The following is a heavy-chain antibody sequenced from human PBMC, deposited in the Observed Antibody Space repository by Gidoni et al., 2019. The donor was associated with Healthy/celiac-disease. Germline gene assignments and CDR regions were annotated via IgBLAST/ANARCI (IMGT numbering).Heavy chain of an antibody. Sequence: EVQLVESGGGLVKPGGSLRLSCAASGFTFSNAWMSWVRQAPGKGLEWVGRIKSKTDGGTTDYAAPVKGRFTISRDDSKNTLYLQMNSLKTEDTAVYYCTTDLYYGSGSYLKYYYYGMDVWGQGTTVTVSS. J-gene: IGHJ6*02. D-gene: IGHD3-10*01. CDR1: GFTFSNAW. V-gene: IGHV3-15*01. CDR2: IKSKTDGGTT. CDR3: TTDLYYGSGSYLKYYYYGMDV.